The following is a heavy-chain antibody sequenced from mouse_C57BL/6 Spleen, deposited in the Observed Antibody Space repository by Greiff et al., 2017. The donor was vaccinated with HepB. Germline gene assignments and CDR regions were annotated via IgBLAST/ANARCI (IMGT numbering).Heavy chain of an antibody. CDR3: ARRRDAMDY. D-gene: IGHD3-3*01. CDR2: ISNLAYSI. Sequence: EVMLVESGGGLVQPGGSLKLSCAASGFTFSDYGMAWVRQAPRKGPEWVAFISNLAYSIYYADTVTGRLTISRENAKNTLYLEMSSLRSEDTAMYYCARRRDAMDYWGQGTSVTVSS. J-gene: IGHJ4*01. CDR1: GFTFSDYG. V-gene: IGHV5-15*01.